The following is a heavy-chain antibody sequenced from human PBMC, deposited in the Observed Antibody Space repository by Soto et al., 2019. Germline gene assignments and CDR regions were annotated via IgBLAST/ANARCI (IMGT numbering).Heavy chain of an antibody. D-gene: IGHD1-1*01. CDR1: GYNFPSYG. J-gene: IGHJ4*02. Sequence: QVQLVQSGAEVKEPGASVKVSCKASGYNFPSYGISWVRQAPGQGLEWMGWISDYNGNTNYSQNLQGRVTMTTDTSTSTAYMELRSLRSDDTAVYYCARDTSGTFDYWGQGTLVTVSS. CDR2: ISDYNGNT. V-gene: IGHV1-18*01. CDR3: ARDTSGTFDY.